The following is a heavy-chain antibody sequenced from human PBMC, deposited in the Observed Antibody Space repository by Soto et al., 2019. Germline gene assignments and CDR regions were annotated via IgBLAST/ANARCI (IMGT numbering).Heavy chain of an antibody. CDR2: INHSGST. Sequence: SETLSLTCAVYGGSFSCYYWSWIRQPPGKGLEWIGEINHSGSTNYTPSLKSRVTISVDTSKNRFSLKLSSVTAADTAVYYCARGRAVLLWFGDPNWFDPWGQGTLVTVS. CDR1: GGSFSCYY. D-gene: IGHD3-10*01. CDR3: ARGRAVLLWFGDPNWFDP. J-gene: IGHJ5*02. V-gene: IGHV4-34*01.